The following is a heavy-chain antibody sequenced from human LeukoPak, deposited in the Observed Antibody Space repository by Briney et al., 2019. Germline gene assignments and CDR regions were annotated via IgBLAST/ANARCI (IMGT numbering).Heavy chain of an antibody. CDR2: IYYSGST. CDR1: GGSITSSSYY. CDR3: ARGRRDGYTLYYMDV. J-gene: IGHJ6*03. D-gene: IGHD5-24*01. Sequence: SETLSLTCTVSGGSITSSSYYWGWIRQPPGKGLEWIGSIYYSGSTYYNPSVKSRVTISVDTSKNQFSLKLSSVTAADMAVYYCARGRRDGYTLYYMDVWAKGTTVTISS. V-gene: IGHV4-39*01.